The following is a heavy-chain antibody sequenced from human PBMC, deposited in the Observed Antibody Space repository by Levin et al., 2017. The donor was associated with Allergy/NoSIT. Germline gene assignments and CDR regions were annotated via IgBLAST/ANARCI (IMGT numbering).Heavy chain of an antibody. V-gene: IGHV2-5*02. D-gene: IGHD3-9*01. CDR1: GFSLSTSGVG. CDR2: IYWDDDK. CDR3: AHSTEHYDILTGYSQGGLDY. Sequence: GSGPTLVKPTQTLTLTCTFSGFSLSTSGVGVGWIRQPPGKALEWLALIYWDDDKRYSPSLKSRLTITKDTSKNQVVLTMTNMDPVDTATYYCAHSTEHYDILTGYSQGGLDYWGQGTLVTVSS. J-gene: IGHJ4*02.